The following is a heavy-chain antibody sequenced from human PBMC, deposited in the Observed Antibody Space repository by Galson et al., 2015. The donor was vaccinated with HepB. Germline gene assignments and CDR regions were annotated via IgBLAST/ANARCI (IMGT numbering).Heavy chain of an antibody. V-gene: IGHV1-18*01. J-gene: IGHJ5*02. D-gene: IGHD2-2*02. CDR3: ARDKAGYCSSTSCYTLGWFDP. CDR2: ISAYNGNT. CDR1: GYTFTSYG. Sequence: SVKVSCKASGYTFTSYGISWVRQAPGQGLEWMGWISAYNGNTNYAQKLQGRVTMTTDTSTSTAYMELRSLRSDDTAVYYCARDKAGYCSSTSCYTLGWFDPWGQGTLVTVSS.